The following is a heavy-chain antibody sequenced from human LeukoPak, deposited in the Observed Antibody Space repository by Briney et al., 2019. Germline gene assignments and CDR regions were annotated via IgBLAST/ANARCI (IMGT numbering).Heavy chain of an antibody. J-gene: IGHJ6*02. CDR2: ISSNGGST. Sequence: GGSPRLSCAASGFTFSSYAMHWVRQAPGKGLEYVSAISSNGGSTYYANSVKGRFTISRDNSKNTLYLQMGSLRAEDMAVYYCARVWGGGSYGYDYYYGMDVWGQGTTVTVSS. D-gene: IGHD5-18*01. CDR1: GFTFSSYA. CDR3: ARVWGGGSYGYDYYYGMDV. V-gene: IGHV3-64*01.